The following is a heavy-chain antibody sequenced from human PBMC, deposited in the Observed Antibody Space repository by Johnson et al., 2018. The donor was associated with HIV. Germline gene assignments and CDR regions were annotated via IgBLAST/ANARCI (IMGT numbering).Heavy chain of an antibody. J-gene: IGHJ3*02. V-gene: IGHV3-30*03. CDR1: GFTFSDYY. CDR2: ISYDGSNK. Sequence: QVQLVESGGGLVKPGGSLRLSCAASGFTFSDYYMSWIRQAPGKGLEWVAVISYDGSNKYYADSVKGRFTISRDNSKNTLYLQMNSLRAEDTAVYYCALISAAAGSDDAFDIWGQGTIVTVSS. D-gene: IGHD6-13*01. CDR3: ALISAAAGSDDAFDI.